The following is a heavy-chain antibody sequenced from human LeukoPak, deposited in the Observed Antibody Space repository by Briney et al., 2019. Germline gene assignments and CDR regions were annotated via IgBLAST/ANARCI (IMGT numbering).Heavy chain of an antibody. CDR1: GFTFSSYA. CDR2: ISGSGGST. J-gene: IGHJ6*02. Sequence: GGSLRLSCAASGFTFSSYAMSWVRQAPGKGLEWVSAISGSGGSTYYADSVKGRFTISKDNSKNTLYLQMNSLRAEDTAVYYCAKDITMAPYGMDVWGQGTTVTVSS. CDR3: AKDITMAPYGMDV. D-gene: IGHD3-10*01. V-gene: IGHV3-23*01.